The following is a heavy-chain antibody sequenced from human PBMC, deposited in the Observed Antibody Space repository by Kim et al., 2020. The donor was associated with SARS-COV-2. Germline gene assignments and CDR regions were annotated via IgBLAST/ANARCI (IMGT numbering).Heavy chain of an antibody. D-gene: IGHD6-19*01. Sequence: ADSVKGRFTITRDNSKNPLYLQMNSLRAEDTAVYYCAKVKGYSSGWYFYYWGQGTLVTVSS. V-gene: IGHV3-23*01. CDR3: AKVKGYSSGWYFYY. J-gene: IGHJ4*02.